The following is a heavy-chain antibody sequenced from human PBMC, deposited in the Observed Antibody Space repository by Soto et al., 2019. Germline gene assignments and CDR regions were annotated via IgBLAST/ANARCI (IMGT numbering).Heavy chain of an antibody. CDR1: GDSVSSNSAA. Sequence: SQTLSLTCVISGDSVSSNSAAWNWIRQSPSRGLEWLGRTYYRSKWYNDYAVSVKSRITINPDTSKNQFSLQLNSVTPEDTAVYYCARDPYYDFWSGYYTGIQDYYGMDVWGKGTTVTVSS. CDR2: TYYRSKWYN. V-gene: IGHV6-1*01. J-gene: IGHJ6*04. CDR3: ARDPYYDFWSGYYTGIQDYYGMDV. D-gene: IGHD3-3*01.